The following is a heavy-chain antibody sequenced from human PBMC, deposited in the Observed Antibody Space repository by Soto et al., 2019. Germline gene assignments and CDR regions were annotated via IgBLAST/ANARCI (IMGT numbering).Heavy chain of an antibody. Sequence: SETLSLTCTVSGGSISSGGYYWSWIRQHPGKGLEWIGYIYYSGSTYYNPSLKSRVTISVDTSKNQFSLKLSSVTAADTAVYYCARDSRADYCSSTSCYVYYYGMDVWGQGTTVTVSS. D-gene: IGHD2-2*01. CDR2: IYYSGST. CDR1: GGSISSGGYY. V-gene: IGHV4-31*03. J-gene: IGHJ6*02. CDR3: ARDSRADYCSSTSCYVYYYGMDV.